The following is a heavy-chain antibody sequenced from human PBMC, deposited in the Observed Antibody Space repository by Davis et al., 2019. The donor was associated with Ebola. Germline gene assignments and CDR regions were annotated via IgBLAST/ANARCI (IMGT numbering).Heavy chain of an antibody. CDR1: GDTFGTNA. CDR3: ATAENSFGVVLRHYFES. D-gene: IGHD3-3*01. J-gene: IGHJ4*02. Sequence: SVPVSCKASGDTFGTNAVIWVRQAPGQGLEWMGELIPLLATPTYSQKFHGRVTITADESTATDYMELSGLGSEDSAIYYCATAENSFGVVLRHYFESWGQGTLVTVSS. V-gene: IGHV1-69*13. CDR2: LIPLLATP.